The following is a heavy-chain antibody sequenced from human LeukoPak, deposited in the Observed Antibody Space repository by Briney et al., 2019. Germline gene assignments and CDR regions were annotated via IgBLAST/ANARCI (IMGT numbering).Heavy chain of an antibody. CDR1: GFTFSSYS. D-gene: IGHD2-21*02. Sequence: GGSLRLSCAASGFTFSSYSMNWVRQAPGKGLEWVSYISSSSSYIYYADSVKGRFTISRDNAKNSLYLQMNSLRAEDTAVYYCARDGDVAVRSCDYWGQGTLVTVSS. J-gene: IGHJ4*02. V-gene: IGHV3-21*01. CDR3: ARDGDVAVRSCDY. CDR2: ISSSSSYI.